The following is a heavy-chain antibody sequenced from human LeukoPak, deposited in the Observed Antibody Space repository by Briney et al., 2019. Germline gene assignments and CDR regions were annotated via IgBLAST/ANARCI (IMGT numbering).Heavy chain of an antibody. D-gene: IGHD6-19*01. CDR2: ISSSGSTI. V-gene: IGHV3-11*04. CDR3: ARVGIAVADPPEYFQH. CDR1: GFTFSDYY. J-gene: IGHJ1*01. Sequence: GGSLRLSCAASGFTFSDYYMSWIRQAPGKGLEWVSYISSSGSTIYYADSVKGRLTISRDNAKNSLYLQMNSLRDEDTAVYYCARVGIAVADPPEYFQHWGQGTLVTVSS.